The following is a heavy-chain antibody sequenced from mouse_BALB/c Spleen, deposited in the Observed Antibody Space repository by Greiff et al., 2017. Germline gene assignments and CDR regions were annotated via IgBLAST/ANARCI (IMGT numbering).Heavy chain of an antibody. CDR1: GYTFTSYW. V-gene: IGHV1-7*01. D-gene: IGHD2-14*01. J-gene: IGHJ4*01. CDR3: GRSYRYDVGYAMDY. CDR2: INPSTGYT. Sequence: VKLMESGAELAKPGASVKMSCKASGYTFTSYWMHWVNQRPGQGLEWIGYINPSTGYTEYNQKFKDKATLTADKSSSTAYMQLSSLTSEDSAVYYCGRSYRYDVGYAMDYWGQGTAVTVSS.